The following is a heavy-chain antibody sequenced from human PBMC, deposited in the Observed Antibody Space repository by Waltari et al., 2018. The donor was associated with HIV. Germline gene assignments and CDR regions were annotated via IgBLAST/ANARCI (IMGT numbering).Heavy chain of an antibody. Sequence: QVHLQQSGLGLVKPSQTLALTCAISGDSLSSYGVAWNWIRQSPSRGLEWLGRTYYSSKLNHDFAVSVKGRININPDTSKNQFSLQLNSLTSEDTAMYYCARGRYSAIDYWGQGTLVTVSS. V-gene: IGHV6-1*02. CDR3: ARGRYSAIDY. CDR2: TYYSSKLNH. CDR1: GDSLSSYGVA. D-gene: IGHD2-21*01. J-gene: IGHJ4*02.